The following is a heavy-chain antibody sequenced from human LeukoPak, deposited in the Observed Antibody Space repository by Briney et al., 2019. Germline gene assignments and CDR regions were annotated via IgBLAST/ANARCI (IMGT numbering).Heavy chain of an antibody. D-gene: IGHD2-15*01. Sequence: GASVKVSCKASGYTFTGYYMHWVRQAPGQGLEWMGWINPNSGGTNYAQKFQGRVTMTRVTSISTAYMELSRLRSDDTAVYYCARKRKSGGSATSDWFDPWGQGTLVTVSS. V-gene: IGHV1-2*02. CDR3: ARKRKSGGSATSDWFDP. CDR2: INPNSGGT. CDR1: GYTFTGYY. J-gene: IGHJ5*02.